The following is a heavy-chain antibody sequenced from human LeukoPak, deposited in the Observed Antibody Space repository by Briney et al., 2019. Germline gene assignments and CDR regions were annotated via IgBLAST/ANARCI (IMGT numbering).Heavy chain of an antibody. D-gene: IGHD3-22*01. V-gene: IGHV3-30*02. CDR2: IRYDGSNK. CDR1: GFSFSSYG. J-gene: IGHJ4*02. CDR3: ARDPRGPTGYDSSGRDTFDY. Sequence: GGSLRLSCAASGFSFSSYGMYWVRQAPGKVLEWVAFIRYDGSNKYYADSVKGRFTISRDNSKNTLYLQMNGLRAEDAAVYYCARDPRGPTGYDSSGRDTFDYWGQGTLVAVSS.